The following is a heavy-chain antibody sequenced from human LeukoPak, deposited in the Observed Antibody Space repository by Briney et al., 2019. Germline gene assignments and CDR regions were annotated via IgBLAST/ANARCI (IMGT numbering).Heavy chain of an antibody. Sequence: GGSLRLSCAASGLTFSSYGMSWVRQAPGRGLEWVSAISTTGGTTYYADSVRGRFTISRDNSRNTLYLQMNSLKTEDTAVYYCTTEIVVVSPFDYWGQGTLVTVSS. CDR2: ISTTGGTT. CDR1: GLTFSSYG. J-gene: IGHJ4*02. D-gene: IGHD3-22*01. V-gene: IGHV3-23*01. CDR3: TTEIVVVSPFDY.